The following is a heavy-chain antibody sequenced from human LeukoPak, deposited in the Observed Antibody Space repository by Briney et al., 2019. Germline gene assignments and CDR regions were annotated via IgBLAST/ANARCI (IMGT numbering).Heavy chain of an antibody. CDR1: GFTFSSYA. J-gene: IGHJ4*02. D-gene: IGHD5-12*01. CDR3: ARVQDIGTIDY. Sequence: GGSLRLSCAASGFTFSSYAMHWVRQAPGKGLEWVAVISYDGSNKYYADSVKGRFTISRDNSKNTLYLQMNSLRAEDTAVYYCARVQDIGTIDYWGQGTLVTVSS. V-gene: IGHV3-30-3*01. CDR2: ISYDGSNK.